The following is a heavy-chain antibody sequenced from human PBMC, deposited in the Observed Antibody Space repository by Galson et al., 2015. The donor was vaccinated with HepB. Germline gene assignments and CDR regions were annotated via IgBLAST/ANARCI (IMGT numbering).Heavy chain of an antibody. Sequence: SLRLSCAASGFTFSSYAMSWVRQAPGKGLEWVSAISGSGGSTYYADSVKGRFTISRDNSKNTLYLQMNSLRAEDTAVYYCAKVPIVRKLSLWRLSYWGQGTLVTVSS. CDR2: ISGSGGST. D-gene: IGHD3-16*02. CDR3: AKVPIVRKLSLWRLSY. CDR1: GFTFSSYA. J-gene: IGHJ4*02. V-gene: IGHV3-23*01.